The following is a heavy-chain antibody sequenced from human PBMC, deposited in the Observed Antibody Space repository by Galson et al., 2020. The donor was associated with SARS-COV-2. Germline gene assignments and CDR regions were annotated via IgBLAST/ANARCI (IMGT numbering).Heavy chain of an antibody. D-gene: IGHD5-18*01. CDR3: ARAHEYSYGSSYYYYCGMDV. V-gene: IGHV3-33*08. CDR1: GFTFSSYS. J-gene: IGHJ6*02. Sequence: GESLKISCAASGFTFSSYSMNWVRQAPGKGLEWVAVIWYDGSNKYYADSVKGRFTISRDNSKNTLYLQMNSLRAEDTAVYYCARAHEYSYGSSYYYYCGMDVWGQGTTVTVSS. CDR2: IWYDGSNK.